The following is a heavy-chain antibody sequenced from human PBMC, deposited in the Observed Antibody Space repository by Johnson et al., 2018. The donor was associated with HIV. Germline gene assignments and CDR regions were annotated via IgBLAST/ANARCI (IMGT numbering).Heavy chain of an antibody. J-gene: IGHJ3*02. CDR1: GFTFSSYG. D-gene: IGHD1-26*01. CDR2: IRYDGSNK. CDR3: ARDQGGSYYAAFDI. V-gene: IGHV3-30*02. Sequence: QMLLVESGGGVVQPGGSLRLSCAASGFTFSSYGMHWVRQAPGKGLEWVAFIRYDGSNKYYADSVKGRFTISRDNSKNTLYLQMNSLRAEDTAVYYCARDQGGSYYAAFDIWGQGTMVTVSS.